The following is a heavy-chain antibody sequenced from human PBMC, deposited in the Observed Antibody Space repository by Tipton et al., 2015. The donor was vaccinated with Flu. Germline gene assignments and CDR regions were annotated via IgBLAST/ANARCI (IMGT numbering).Heavy chain of an antibody. V-gene: IGHV4-59*12. D-gene: IGHD2-2*01. CDR2: IYNSEYT. J-gene: IGHJ4*02. CDR3: ARDPSLGMPDYFDS. Sequence: TLSLTCTVSDGSIGGYYWNWIRQPPGKGLEWIGYIYNSEYTKYSPSLKSRVTISVDTSKKQFSLQLRSVTAADTAVYYCARDPSLGMPDYFDSWGQGTLVTASS. CDR1: DGSIGGYY.